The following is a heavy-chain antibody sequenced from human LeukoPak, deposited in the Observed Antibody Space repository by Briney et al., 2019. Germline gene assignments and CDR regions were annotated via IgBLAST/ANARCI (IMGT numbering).Heavy chain of an antibody. Sequence: SETLSLTYTVSGGSISSSSYYWGWIRQPPGKGLEWIGSIYYSGSTYYNPSLKSRVTISVDTSKNQFSLKLSSVTAADTAVYYCASLAIFRREFDPWGQGTLVTVSS. CDR3: ASLAIFRREFDP. D-gene: IGHD3-3*01. CDR1: GGSISSSSYY. V-gene: IGHV4-39*07. CDR2: IYYSGST. J-gene: IGHJ5*02.